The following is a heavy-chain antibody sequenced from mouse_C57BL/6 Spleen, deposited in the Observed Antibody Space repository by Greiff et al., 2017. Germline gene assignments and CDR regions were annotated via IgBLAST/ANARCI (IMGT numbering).Heavy chain of an antibody. J-gene: IGHJ4*01. CDR3: ARSTYYSNYEDAMDY. CDR2: IDPEDGET. Sequence: VQLKESGAELVKPGASVKLSCTASGFNIKDYYMHWVKQRTEQGLEWIGRIDPEDGETKYAPKFQGKATIPADTSSNTAYLQLSSLTSEDTAVYYCARSTYYSNYEDAMDYWGQGTSVTVSS. V-gene: IGHV14-2*01. CDR1: GFNIKDYY. D-gene: IGHD2-5*01.